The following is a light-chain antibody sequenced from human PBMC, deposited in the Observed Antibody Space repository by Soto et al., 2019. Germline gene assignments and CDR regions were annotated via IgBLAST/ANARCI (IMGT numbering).Light chain of an antibody. CDR2: EVN. J-gene: IGLJ2*01. CDR1: SADIGYYNY. Sequence: QSALTQPASVSGSPGQSITISCTGTSADIGYYNYVSWYQHHPGKAPKLIIYEVNNRPSGISSRLSASKSGSTASLTISGLQAEDEGLYYCASYTSTFTLVFGGGTKLTVL. CDR3: ASYTSTFTLV. V-gene: IGLV2-14*01.